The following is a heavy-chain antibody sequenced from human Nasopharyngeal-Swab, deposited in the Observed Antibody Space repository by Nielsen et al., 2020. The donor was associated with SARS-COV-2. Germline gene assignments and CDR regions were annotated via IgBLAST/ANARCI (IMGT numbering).Heavy chain of an antibody. CDR3: AKGTITMVRGVIGWLDP. J-gene: IGHJ5*02. CDR2: ISYDGSNK. Sequence: GESLKISCAAYGFTFSSYGMHWVRQAPGKGLEWVAVISYDGSNKYYADSVKGRFTISRDNSKNTLYLQMNSLRAEDTAVYYCAKGTITMVRGVIGWLDPWGQGTLVTVSS. CDR1: GFTFSSYG. D-gene: IGHD3-10*01. V-gene: IGHV3-30*18.